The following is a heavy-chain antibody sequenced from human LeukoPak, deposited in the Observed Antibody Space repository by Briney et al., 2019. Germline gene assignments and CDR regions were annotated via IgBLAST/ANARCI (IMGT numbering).Heavy chain of an antibody. CDR3: AKGTYSSGYYFDY. V-gene: IGHV3-23*01. CDR2: ISGSGGST. Sequence: GGSLRLSCAASGFTFSSYAMSWVRQAPGKGLEWVSAISGSGGSTYYADSVKGRFTISRDNSKNTLYLQMNSLRAEGTAVYYCAKGTYSSGYYFDYWGQGTLVTVSS. CDR1: GFTFSSYA. D-gene: IGHD3-22*01. J-gene: IGHJ4*02.